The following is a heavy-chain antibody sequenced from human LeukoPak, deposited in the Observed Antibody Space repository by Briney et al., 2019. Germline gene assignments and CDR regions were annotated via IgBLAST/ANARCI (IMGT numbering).Heavy chain of an antibody. CDR1: GYTFTSYG. J-gene: IGHJ5*02. V-gene: IGHV1-18*01. CDR2: ISAYNGNT. Sequence: GASVTVSCKASGYTFTSYGISWVRQAPGQGLEWMGWISAYNGNTNYAQKLQGRVTMTTDTSTSTAYMELRSLRSDDTAVHYCARDERANYYDSSGSQNWFDPWGQGTLVTVSS. CDR3: ARDERANYYDSSGSQNWFDP. D-gene: IGHD3-22*01.